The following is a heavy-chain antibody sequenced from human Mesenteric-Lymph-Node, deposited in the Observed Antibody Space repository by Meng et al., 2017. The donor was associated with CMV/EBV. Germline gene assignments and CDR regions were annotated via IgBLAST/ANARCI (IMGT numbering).Heavy chain of an antibody. V-gene: IGHV6-1*01. CDR1: GDSVSSNSAA. CDR2: TYYRSKWYN. J-gene: IGHJ4*02. CDR3: ATGSGSLTY. Sequence: SETLSLTCAISGDSVSSNSAAWNWIRQSPSRGLEWLGRTYYRSKWYNGYAVSVKSRITINPDTSKNQFSLQLSSVTPEDSAVLYRATGSGSLTYWGQGTLVTVSS. D-gene: IGHD3-22*01.